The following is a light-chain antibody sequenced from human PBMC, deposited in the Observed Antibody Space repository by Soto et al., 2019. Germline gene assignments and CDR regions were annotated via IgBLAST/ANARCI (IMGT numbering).Light chain of an antibody. J-gene: IGLJ1*01. V-gene: IGLV2-14*03. CDR3: SSYAGSYSDV. CDR1: HNDIGTYDY. Sequence: QSVLTQPTSVSGSPGQSITISCTGNHNDIGTYDYVSWYQQHPGRAPRLLIHGVTTRPSGISGRFSASKSGLTASLTISGLQPEDEADYYCSSYAGSYSDVVGTGTKVTV. CDR2: GVT.